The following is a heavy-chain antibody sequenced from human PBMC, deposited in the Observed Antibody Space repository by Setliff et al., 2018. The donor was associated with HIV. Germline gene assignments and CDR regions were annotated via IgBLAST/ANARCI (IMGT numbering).Heavy chain of an antibody. CDR1: GGSISSYY. V-gene: IGHV4-59*08. CDR3: ARPQYPGYYFDY. J-gene: IGHJ4*02. D-gene: IGHD2-2*01. CDR2: IYYSGST. Sequence: SETLSLTCTVSGGSISSYYWSWIRQPPGKGLEWIGYIYYSGSTNYNPSLKSRVTISVDTSKNQFSLKLSSVTAADTAVYYCARPQYPGYYFDYWGQGTLVTVSS.